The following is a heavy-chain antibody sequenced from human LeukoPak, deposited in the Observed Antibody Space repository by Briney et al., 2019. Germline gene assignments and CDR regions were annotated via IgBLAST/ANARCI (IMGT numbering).Heavy chain of an antibody. CDR1: GFTSSNYW. V-gene: IGHV3-7*01. J-gene: IGHJ4*02. CDR2: IKQDGSEK. CDR3: TTGTDGSY. Sequence: GGSLRLSCVVSGFTSSNYWMNWVRQAPGKGLEWVANIKQDGSEKFYVASVKGRFTISRDNAKNSLYLQMNSLRAEDTSVYYRTTGTDGSYWGQGTLVTVSS.